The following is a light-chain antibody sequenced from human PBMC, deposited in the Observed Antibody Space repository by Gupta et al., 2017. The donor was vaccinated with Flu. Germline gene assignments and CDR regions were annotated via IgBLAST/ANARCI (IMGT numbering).Light chain of an antibody. J-gene: IGLJ1*01. V-gene: IGLV1-44*01. Sequence: VTTFCSARTTNNGSNTNNWYQHHPGPAPNLLIYSNNQRHRGAPVRVSGSKSGSSASVAISGLQSEDEADYDCDAWEYSRNGFYVFGTGTKVTVL. CDR3: DAWEYSRNGFYV. CDR1: TTNNGSNT. CDR2: SNN.